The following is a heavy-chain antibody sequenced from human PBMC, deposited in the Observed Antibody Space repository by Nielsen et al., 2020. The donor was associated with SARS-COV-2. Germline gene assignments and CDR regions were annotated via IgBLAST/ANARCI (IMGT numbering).Heavy chain of an antibody. V-gene: IGHV1-18*01. J-gene: IGHJ3*02. CDR2: ISAYNGNT. CDR3: ARASPGWAFDI. Sequence: WVRQAPGQGLEWMGWISAYNGNTNYAQKLQGRVTMTTDTSTSTAYMELRSLRSDDTAVYYCARASPGWAFDIWGQGTMVTVSS. D-gene: IGHD2-15*01.